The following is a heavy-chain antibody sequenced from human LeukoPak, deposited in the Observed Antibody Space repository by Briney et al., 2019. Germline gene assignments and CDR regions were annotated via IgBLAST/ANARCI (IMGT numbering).Heavy chain of an antibody. CDR2: IYYSGST. V-gene: IGHV4-39*01. D-gene: IGHD1-26*01. J-gene: IGHJ4*02. Sequence: PSETLSLTCTVSGGSISSSSYYWGWIRQPPGKGLEWIGSIYYSGSTYYNPSLKSRVTISVDTSKNQFSLKLSSVTAADTAVYYCARQREDSDYWGQRTLVTVSS. CDR3: ARQREDSDY. CDR1: GGSISSSSYY.